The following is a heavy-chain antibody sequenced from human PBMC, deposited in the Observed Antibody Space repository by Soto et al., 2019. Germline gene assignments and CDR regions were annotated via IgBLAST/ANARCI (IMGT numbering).Heavy chain of an antibody. V-gene: IGHV3-30*18. CDR2: ISYDGSNK. J-gene: IGHJ6*02. CDR1: GFTFSSYG. CDR3: AKVKMGFLEWLVRENYGMDV. D-gene: IGHD3-3*01. Sequence: GGSLRLSCAASGFTFSSYGMHWVRQAPGKGLEWVAVISYDGSNKYYADSVKGRFTISRDNSKNTLYLQMNSLRAEDTAVYYCAKVKMGFLEWLVRENYGMDVWGQGTTVTVSS.